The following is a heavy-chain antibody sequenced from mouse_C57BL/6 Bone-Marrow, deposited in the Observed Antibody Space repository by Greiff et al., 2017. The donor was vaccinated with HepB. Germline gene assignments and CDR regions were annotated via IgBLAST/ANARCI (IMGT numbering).Heavy chain of an antibody. Sequence: VQLQQSGAELVRPGASVTLSCKASGYTFTDYEMHWVKQTPVHGLEWIGAIDPETGGTAYNQKFKGKGILTADKSSSTAYMELRSLTSEDSAVYYCTSSDDGYYRYWFAYWGRGTLVTVSA. CDR3: TSSDDGYYRYWFAY. V-gene: IGHV1-15*01. CDR1: GYTFTDYE. J-gene: IGHJ3*01. CDR2: IDPETGGT. D-gene: IGHD2-3*01.